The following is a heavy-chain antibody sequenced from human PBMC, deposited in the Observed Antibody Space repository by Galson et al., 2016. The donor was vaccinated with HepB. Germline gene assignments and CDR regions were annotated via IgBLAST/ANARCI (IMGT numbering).Heavy chain of an antibody. Sequence: SLRLSCAASGFSFSSYGMHWVRQAPGKGLEWVAVIWYDGSKKYYADSVKGRFTISRDNSKNTLCLQMNSLRAEDTAVFYCARTNCGGDCPYFDYWGQGTLVTVSS. J-gene: IGHJ4*02. CDR2: IWYDGSKK. CDR1: GFSFSSYG. D-gene: IGHD2-21*02. V-gene: IGHV3-33*01. CDR3: ARTNCGGDCPYFDY.